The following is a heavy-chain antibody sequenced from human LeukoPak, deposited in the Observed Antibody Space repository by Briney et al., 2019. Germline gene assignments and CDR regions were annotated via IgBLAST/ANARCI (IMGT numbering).Heavy chain of an antibody. CDR2: INSDGSST. CDR3: ARDAKSFTIFGEVPNETTFYYYYYMDV. Sequence: GGSLRLSCAASGFTFSSYWMHWVRQAPGKGLVWVSRINSDGSSTSYADSVKGRFTISRDNAKNTLYLQMNSLRAEDTAVYYCARDAKSFTIFGEVPNETTFYYYYYMDVWGKGTSVTVSS. CDR1: GFTFSSYW. D-gene: IGHD3-3*01. J-gene: IGHJ6*03. V-gene: IGHV3-74*01.